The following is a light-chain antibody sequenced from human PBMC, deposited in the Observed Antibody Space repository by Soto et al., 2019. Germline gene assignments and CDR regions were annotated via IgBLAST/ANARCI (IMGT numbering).Light chain of an antibody. CDR3: SSQAVSSTLV. CDR1: SSDIGGYNY. CDR2: DVS. Sequence: QSALTQPASVSGSPGQSITISCTGTSSDIGGYNYVSWYQQHPGKAPKLMIYDVSNRPSGVSNRFSGSKSGNTASLTISGLQAEDEADYYYSSQAVSSTLVFGGGTKLTVL. V-gene: IGLV2-14*01. J-gene: IGLJ2*01.